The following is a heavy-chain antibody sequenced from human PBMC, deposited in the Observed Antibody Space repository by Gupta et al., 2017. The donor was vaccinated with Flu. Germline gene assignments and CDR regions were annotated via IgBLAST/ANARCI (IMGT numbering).Heavy chain of an antibody. J-gene: IGHJ4*02. CDR2: IRSKDYGGTI. D-gene: IGHD2-2*01. CDR3: TRRRGGYCSSSRCSYFDY. Sequence: QAPGKGLEWVGFIRSKDYGGTIEYAASLKGRFTVSRDDYKSIAYLQMNSLKIEDTAVYYCTRRRGGYCSSSRCSYFDYWGQGTLVTVSS. V-gene: IGHV3-49*02.